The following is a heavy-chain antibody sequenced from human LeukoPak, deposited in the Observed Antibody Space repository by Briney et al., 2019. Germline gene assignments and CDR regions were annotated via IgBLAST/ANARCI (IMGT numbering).Heavy chain of an antibody. Sequence: ASVKVSCKASAYPFNTYGITWVRQAPGQGLEWMGWLTASNANTNYAQKYKGRVTMTADTSTRTAYMGLRSLRCEDTAIYFCAVVVAGQYYFDYWGQGTLVTVSS. D-gene: IGHD2-15*01. J-gene: IGHJ4*02. CDR3: AVVVAGQYYFDY. CDR2: LTASNANT. V-gene: IGHV1-18*01. CDR1: AYPFNTYG.